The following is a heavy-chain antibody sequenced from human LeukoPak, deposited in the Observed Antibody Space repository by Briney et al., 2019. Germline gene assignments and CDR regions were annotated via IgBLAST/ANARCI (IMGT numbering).Heavy chain of an antibody. Sequence: GGSLTLTCPASGCTFSSYVMHGVRQPAGKGLEGVAGISYDGSNKYYADSVEGRFTISRDNSKNTLYLQMNSLRAEDTAVYYCARDPPAASWGYYYYYYMDVWGKGTTVTVSS. D-gene: IGHD3-16*01. CDR1: GCTFSSYV. V-gene: IGHV3-30*04. CDR3: ARDPPAASWGYYYYYYMDV. J-gene: IGHJ6*03. CDR2: ISYDGSNK.